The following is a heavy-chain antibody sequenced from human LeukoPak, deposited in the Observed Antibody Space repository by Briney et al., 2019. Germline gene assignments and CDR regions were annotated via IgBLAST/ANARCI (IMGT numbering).Heavy chain of an antibody. CDR2: INSDGSWT. Sequence: GGSLRLSCAASGNYWIHWVRQVPGQGLVWVSHINSDGSWTSYADSVKGRFTISKDNAKNTVYLQMNSLRAEDTAVDYCAKGAPPGARPNRGASHWFDPWGQGTLVTVSS. D-gene: IGHD3-10*01. CDR3: AKGAPPGARPNRGASHWFDP. CDR1: GNYW. V-gene: IGHV3-74*01. J-gene: IGHJ5*02.